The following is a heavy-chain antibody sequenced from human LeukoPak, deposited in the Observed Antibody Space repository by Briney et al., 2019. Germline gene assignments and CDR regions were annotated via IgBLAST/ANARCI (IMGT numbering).Heavy chain of an antibody. J-gene: IGHJ3*02. Sequence: GGSLRLSCTASGFTFSDYYMSWIRQAPGKGLEWLSYISSTNLYTGYADSVKGRFTISRDNAKNSLYLQMNTLRAEDTAVYYCARTRYFDSINCSPFAFNIWGQGTMVSVSS. CDR2: ISSTNLYT. D-gene: IGHD3-9*01. CDR1: GFTFSDYY. V-gene: IGHV3-11*06. CDR3: ARTRYFDSINCSPFAFNI.